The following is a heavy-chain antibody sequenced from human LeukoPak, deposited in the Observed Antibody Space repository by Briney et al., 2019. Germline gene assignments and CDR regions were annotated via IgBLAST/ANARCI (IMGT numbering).Heavy chain of an antibody. CDR2: ISDSGGST. Sequence: PGGSLRLFCAASGFTFSGYAMSWVRQAPGKGLEWVSAISDSGGSTYYADSVKGRFTISRDNSKNTLCLQMNSLRAEHTAVYYCAKDKAYYYGSGSYFGYWGQGTLVTVSS. CDR1: GFTFSGYA. CDR3: AKDKAYYYGSGSYFGY. J-gene: IGHJ4*02. D-gene: IGHD3-10*01. V-gene: IGHV3-23*01.